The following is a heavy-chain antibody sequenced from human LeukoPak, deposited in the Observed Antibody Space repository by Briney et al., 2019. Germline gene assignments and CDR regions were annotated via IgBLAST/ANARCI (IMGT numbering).Heavy chain of an antibody. Sequence: ASETLSLTCAVYGGSFSGYYWSWIRQPAGKGLEWIGRIYTSGSTNYNPSLKSRVTMSVDTSKNQFSLKLSSVTAADTAVYYCARGGGVMPVDIWGQGTMVTVSS. CDR3: ARGGGVMPVDI. CDR2: IYTSGST. J-gene: IGHJ3*02. CDR1: GGSFSGYY. V-gene: IGHV4-59*10. D-gene: IGHD3-16*01.